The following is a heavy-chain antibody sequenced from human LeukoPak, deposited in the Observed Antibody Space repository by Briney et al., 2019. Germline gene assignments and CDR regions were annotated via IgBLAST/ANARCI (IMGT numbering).Heavy chain of an antibody. CDR2: MNPNSGNT. D-gene: IGHD3-22*01. V-gene: IGHV1-8*01. Sequence: GASVNVSCKASGYTFTSYDINWVRQAPGQGLEWMGWMNPNSGNTGYAQKFQGRVAMTRNTSISTAYMELSSLRSEDTAVYYCARVGYSAIYYYYYGMDVWGQGTTVTVSS. CDR3: ARVGYSAIYYYYYGMDV. J-gene: IGHJ6*02. CDR1: GYTFTSYD.